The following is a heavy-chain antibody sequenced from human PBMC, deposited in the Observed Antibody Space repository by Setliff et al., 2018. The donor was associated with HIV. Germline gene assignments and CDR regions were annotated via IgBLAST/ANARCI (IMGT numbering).Heavy chain of an antibody. Sequence: PGESLKISCKGSGYSFNTYWIGWVRQMPGKGLEWMGIIFPDDSDTRYSPSFQGQVTISVDKSTSTAYLQWSSLKASDSAIYYCARHFGISYRSPFDPWGQGTLVTVSS. J-gene: IGHJ5*02. CDR3: ARHFGISYRSPFDP. V-gene: IGHV5-51*01. CDR1: GYSFNTYW. D-gene: IGHD3-3*01. CDR2: IFPDDSDT.